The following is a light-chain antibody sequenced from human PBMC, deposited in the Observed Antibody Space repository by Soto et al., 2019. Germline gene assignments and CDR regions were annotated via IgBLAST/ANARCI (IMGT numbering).Light chain of an antibody. V-gene: IGKV4-1*01. CDR2: LAS. CDR3: QQYYTNPLA. J-gene: IGKJ4*01. Sequence: DIVMTQSPDSLALSLGERATINCKSSQNVLYSSNNKSHLAWYQLKAGQPPKLLISLASSRESGVPDRFSGSGSGTDFTLSISSLQAEEVAHYYCQQYYTNPLAFGGGTKVGIK. CDR1: QNVLYSSNNKSH.